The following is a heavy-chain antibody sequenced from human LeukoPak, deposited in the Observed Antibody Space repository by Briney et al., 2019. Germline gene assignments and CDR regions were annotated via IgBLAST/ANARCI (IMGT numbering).Heavy chain of an antibody. CDR2: ISYDGSNK. V-gene: IGHV3-30-3*01. CDR1: GFTFSNYA. CDR3: ARDWYEAGDAFDI. J-gene: IGHJ3*02. D-gene: IGHD6-19*01. Sequence: GGSLRLSCAASGFTFSNYAMTWVRQAPGKGLEWVAVISYDGSNKYYADSVKGRFTISRDNSKNTLYLQMNSLRAEDTAVYYCARDWYEAGDAFDIWGQGTMVTVSS.